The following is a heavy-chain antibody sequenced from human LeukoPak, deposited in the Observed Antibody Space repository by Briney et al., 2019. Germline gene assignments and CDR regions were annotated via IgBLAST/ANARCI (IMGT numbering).Heavy chain of an antibody. CDR1: GFTFSSYS. CDR2: ISGSGAST. V-gene: IGHV3-23*01. J-gene: IGHJ3*02. D-gene: IGHD4-17*01. Sequence: PGGSLRLSCAASGFTFSSYSMNWVRRAPGKGLEWVSGISGSGASTYYADSVKGRFTISRDNSKNTLYLQMNSLRAEDTAVYYCATRRVQTTVTTYAFEIWGQGTMVTVSS. CDR3: ATRRVQTTVTTYAFEI.